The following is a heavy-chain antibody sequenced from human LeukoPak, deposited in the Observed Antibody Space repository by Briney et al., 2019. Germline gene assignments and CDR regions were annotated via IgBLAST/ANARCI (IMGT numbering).Heavy chain of an antibody. CDR2: ISWNSGSI. J-gene: IGHJ6*03. CDR3: AKDLRSGSYYYYYYMDV. V-gene: IGHV3-9*01. CDR1: GLKFDDYA. Sequence: PGGSLRLSRVASGLKFDDYAMQWVRQAPGKGLEWVSGISWNSGSIAYADSVRGRFTISRDNSKNTLYLQMNSLRAEDTAVYYCAKDLRSGSYYYYYYMDVWGKGTTVTVSS. D-gene: IGHD6-19*01.